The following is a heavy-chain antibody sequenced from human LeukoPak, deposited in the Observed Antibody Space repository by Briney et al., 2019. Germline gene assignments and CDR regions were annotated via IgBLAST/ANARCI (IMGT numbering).Heavy chain of an antibody. Sequence: GSLRLSCAASGFTFNSYAMSWVRQAPWERLQWVSGISDSGGNTYYAASVRGRFTISRDNSKNTLYLQMNSLRAEDTAVYYCARHRSSWLIDYWGQGTLVTVSS. J-gene: IGHJ4*02. V-gene: IGHV3-23*01. CDR2: ISDSGGNT. CDR3: ARHRSSWLIDY. CDR1: GFTFNSYA. D-gene: IGHD6-6*01.